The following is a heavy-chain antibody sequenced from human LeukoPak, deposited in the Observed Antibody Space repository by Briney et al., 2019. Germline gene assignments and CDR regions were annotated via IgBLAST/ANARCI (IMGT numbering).Heavy chain of an antibody. D-gene: IGHD6-19*01. V-gene: IGHV4-4*07. CDR3: ARLVRGWLVQGWFDP. CDR2: IYTSGST. Sequence: PSETLSLTCTVSGGSISRYYWSWIRQPAGKGLEWIGRIYTSGSTNYNPSLKSRVTTSVDTSKIPFSLKLSSVTAADPAVYYCARLVRGWLVQGWFDPGGQGTLVTVSS. J-gene: IGHJ5*02. CDR1: GGSISRYY.